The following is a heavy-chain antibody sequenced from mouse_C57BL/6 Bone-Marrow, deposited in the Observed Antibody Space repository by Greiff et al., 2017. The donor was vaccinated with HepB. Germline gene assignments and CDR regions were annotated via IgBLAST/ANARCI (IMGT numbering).Heavy chain of an antibody. D-gene: IGHD1-1*01. CDR1: GFSLTSYA. Sequence: QVQLKESGPGLVAPSQGLSITCPVSGFSLTSYAISWVRQPPGKGLEWLGVIWPGGGTNYNSALKSRLSISKDNSKSQVFLKMNSLQTDDTARYYCARNPTTVGYFDYWGQGTTLTVSS. CDR2: IWPGGGT. CDR3: ARNPTTVGYFDY. V-gene: IGHV2-9-1*01. J-gene: IGHJ2*01.